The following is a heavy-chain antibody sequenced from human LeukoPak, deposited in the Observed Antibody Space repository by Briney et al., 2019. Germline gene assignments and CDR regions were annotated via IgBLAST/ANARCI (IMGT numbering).Heavy chain of an antibody. CDR3: ARDELPPSTVTTFSSFDP. CDR2: ISSSSSYI. CDR1: GFTFSSYS. Sequence: GGSLRLSCAASGFTFSSYSMNWVRQAPGKGLEWVSSISSSSSYIYYADSVKGRFTISRDNAKNSLYLQMNSLRAEDTAVYYCARDELPPSTVTTFSSFDPWGQGTLVTVSS. D-gene: IGHD4-17*01. V-gene: IGHV3-21*01. J-gene: IGHJ5*02.